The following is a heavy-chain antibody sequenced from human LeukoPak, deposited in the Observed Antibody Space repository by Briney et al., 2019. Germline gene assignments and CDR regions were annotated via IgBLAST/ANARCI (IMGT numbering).Heavy chain of an antibody. J-gene: IGHJ4*02. Sequence: PSETLSLTCAVSGGSFSSSNWWAWVRQSPGKGLEWIGQVHLSGSSNYNPSLKSRVTISVDTSKNQFSLKLSSVTAADTAVYYCARGGDYYDSSGYYPIDYWGQGTLVTVSS. CDR2: VHLSGSS. CDR3: ARGGDYYDSSGYYPIDY. V-gene: IGHV4-4*02. D-gene: IGHD3-22*01. CDR1: GGSFSSSNW.